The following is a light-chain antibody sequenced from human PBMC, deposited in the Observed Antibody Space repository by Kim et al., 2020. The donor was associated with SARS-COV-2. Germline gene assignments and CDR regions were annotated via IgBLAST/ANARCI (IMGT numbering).Light chain of an antibody. Sequence: EVVLTQSPGTLSLPPGERATLSCRTSQSVSNNYLAWYQQKPGQAPRLLIYGASSRATGIPDRFSGSGSGTDFTLTISRLEPEDFAVYSCQQYGRTPPTFGGGTKVDIK. CDR1: QSVSNNY. J-gene: IGKJ4*01. CDR2: GAS. V-gene: IGKV3-20*01. CDR3: QQYGRTPPT.